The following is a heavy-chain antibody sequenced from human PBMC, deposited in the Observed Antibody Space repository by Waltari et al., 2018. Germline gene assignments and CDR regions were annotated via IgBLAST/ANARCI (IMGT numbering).Heavy chain of an antibody. CDR1: GFPFRGAS. J-gene: IGHJ1*01. CDR3: AGPT. CDR2: IRASGISI. Sequence: EAHLAESGGTLVQPGGSLRLSCVASGFPFRGASMNWVRQAPGKGLEWGAYIRASGISIHYAASVKGRFTISRDNARNTLFLQMNNLRVDDTAVYYCAGPTWGQGTLVTVSS. V-gene: IGHV3-48*01.